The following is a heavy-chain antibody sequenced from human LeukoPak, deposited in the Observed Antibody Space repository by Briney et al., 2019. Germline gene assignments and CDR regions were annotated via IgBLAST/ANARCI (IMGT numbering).Heavy chain of an antibody. V-gene: IGHV4-4*07. D-gene: IGHD2-8*02. Sequence: SETLSLTCTVSGGSISGYYWSWIRQPAGKGLEWIGRIYSSGSTNYSPSLKSRVTMSVDTSKNQFSLNLSSVTAADTAVYYCAREPSTVSWVDPWGQGTLVTVSS. CDR1: GGSISGYY. CDR2: IYSSGST. J-gene: IGHJ5*02. CDR3: AREPSTVSWVDP.